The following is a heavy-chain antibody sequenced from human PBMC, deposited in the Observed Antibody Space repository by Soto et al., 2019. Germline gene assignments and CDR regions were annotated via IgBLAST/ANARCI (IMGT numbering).Heavy chain of an antibody. Sequence: GALLLSCAVSGFTFSNYAMSWVRQAPGKGLEWVSSISSSSSYIYYADSVKGRFTISRDNAKNSLYLQMNSLRAEDTAVYYCARDTTTVSYWGQGTLVTVYS. D-gene: IGHD4-17*01. CDR1: GFTFSNYA. V-gene: IGHV3-21*01. CDR3: ARDTTTVSY. J-gene: IGHJ4*02. CDR2: ISSSSSYI.